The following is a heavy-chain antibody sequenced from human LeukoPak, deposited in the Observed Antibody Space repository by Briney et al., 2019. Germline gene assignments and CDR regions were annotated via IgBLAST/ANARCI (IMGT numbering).Heavy chain of an antibody. CDR1: AGSISSYY. CDR2: IYYSGIT. V-gene: IGHV4-59*01. Sequence: SETLSLTCTVSAGSISSYYWNWIRQPPGKGLEWIGYIYYSGITNYNPSLKSRVTISVGTSKSQFSLTLTSVTAADTALHYCVRAGRWEGRPHAFDIWGERTMVTVSS. J-gene: IGHJ3*02. D-gene: IGHD1-26*01. CDR3: VRAGRWEGRPHAFDI.